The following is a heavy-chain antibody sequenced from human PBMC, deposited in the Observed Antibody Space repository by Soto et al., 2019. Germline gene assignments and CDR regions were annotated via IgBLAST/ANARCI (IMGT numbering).Heavy chain of an antibody. D-gene: IGHD1-26*01. CDR1: GFTFNRNA. CDR3: AKGNELLVGDKGY. J-gene: IGHJ4*02. V-gene: IGHV3-23*01. CDR2: ITGSGGST. Sequence: GGSLRLSCAASGFTFNRNAMYWVRQAPGKGLQWVSSITGSGGSTYYADSVKGRFTISRDNSKNTLYLQMSSLRAEDTAVYYCAKGNELLVGDKGYRGQGTLVTVSS.